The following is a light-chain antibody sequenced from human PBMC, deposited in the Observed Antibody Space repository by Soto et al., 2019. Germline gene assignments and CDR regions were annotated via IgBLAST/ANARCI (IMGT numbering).Light chain of an antibody. Sequence: DIVMTQSPPSLPVTPGAPASISCRFSQRLRHRSGNNCLGWYVQKPGQSPQLLIYFASRRASGVPDRFSGSGSGTDFPLKISRVEAEDVWVYYCMQALETPLTFGGGTKVEI. CDR3: MQALETPLT. V-gene: IGKV2-28*01. J-gene: IGKJ4*01. CDR2: FAS. CDR1: QRLRHRSGNNC.